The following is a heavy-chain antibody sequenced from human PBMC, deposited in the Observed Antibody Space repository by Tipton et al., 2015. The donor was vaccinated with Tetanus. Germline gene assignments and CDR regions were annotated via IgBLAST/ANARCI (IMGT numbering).Heavy chain of an antibody. Sequence: TLSLTCSVSGGSLRSGDHYWSWIRQPPGKGLEWIGYMFYGGSPKYNPSLKSRVTILVDKSKNQLSLKLRSVTAADTAVYFCARDPYYNGGGYFDYWGQGTLVTVSS. CDR2: MFYGGSP. CDR3: ARDPYYNGGGYFDY. J-gene: IGHJ4*02. V-gene: IGHV4-61*08. CDR1: GGSLRSGDHY. D-gene: IGHD3-10*01.